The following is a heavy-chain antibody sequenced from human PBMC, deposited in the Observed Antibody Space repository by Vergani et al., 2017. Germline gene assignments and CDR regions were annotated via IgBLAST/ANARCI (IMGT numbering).Heavy chain of an antibody. CDR2: ISYDGSNK. D-gene: IGHD4-23*01. V-gene: IGHV3-30-3*01. CDR3: VKEGAVVTPAYYYFDC. J-gene: IGHJ4*02. CDR1: GFTFSSYA. Sequence: QVQLVESGGGVVQPGRSLRLSCAASGFTFSSYAMHWVRQAPGKGLEWVAVISYDGSNKYYADSVKGRFTISRDNSKNTLYLQMNSLRAEDTAVYYCVKEGAVVTPAYYYFDCWDQGTLVTVSS.